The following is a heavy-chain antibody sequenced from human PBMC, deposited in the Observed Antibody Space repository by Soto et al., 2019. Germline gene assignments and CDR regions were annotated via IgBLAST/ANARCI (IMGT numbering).Heavy chain of an antibody. CDR1: GVSISHGAYY. Sequence: QVQLQESGPGLVKPSQTLSLTCTVSGVSISHGAYYWSWIRQLPEKGLEWIGYIYYSGDTQYNPSLKSRITVSIDTSKNQFSLKMNSVTAADTAMYFCARVDSASWLDYWGQGTLVTVSS. CDR2: IYYSGDT. J-gene: IGHJ4*02. D-gene: IGHD6-13*01. CDR3: ARVDSASWLDY. V-gene: IGHV4-31*03.